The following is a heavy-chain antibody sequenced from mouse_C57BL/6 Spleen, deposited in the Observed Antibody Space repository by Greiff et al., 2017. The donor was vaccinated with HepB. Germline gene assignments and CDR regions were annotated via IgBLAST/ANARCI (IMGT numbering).Heavy chain of an antibody. D-gene: IGHD2-4*01. V-gene: IGHV1-55*01. J-gene: IGHJ4*01. CDR3: AREVDDYDVTMDY. CDR2: IYPGSGST. CDR1: GYTFTSYW. Sequence: VQLQQPGAELVKPGASVKMSCKASGYTFTSYWITWVKQRPGQGLEWIGDIYPGSGSTNYNEKFKSKATLTVDTSSSTAYMQLSSLTSEDSAVYYCAREVDDYDVTMDYWGQGTSVTVSS.